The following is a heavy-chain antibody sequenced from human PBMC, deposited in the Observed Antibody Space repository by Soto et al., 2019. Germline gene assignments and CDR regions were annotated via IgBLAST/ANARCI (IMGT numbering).Heavy chain of an antibody. Sequence: GGSLRLSCAASGFTFNIFGMHWVRQAPGKGLEWVSGVTGSGGNTFYADSVKGRFTISRDNSRNTVYLQMNSVRADDTGVYYCAKEYTSTSKGSFDYWGQGALVTVSS. CDR3: AKEYTSTSKGSFDY. D-gene: IGHD1-26*01. CDR1: GFTFNIFG. CDR2: VTGSGGNT. J-gene: IGHJ4*02. V-gene: IGHV3-23*01.